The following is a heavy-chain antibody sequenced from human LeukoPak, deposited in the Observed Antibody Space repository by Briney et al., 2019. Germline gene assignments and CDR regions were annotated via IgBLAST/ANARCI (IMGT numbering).Heavy chain of an antibody. CDR2: VWYDGSNK. J-gene: IGHJ4*02. CDR1: GFAFSRSG. CDR3: AKGYYYDSGGRSPGDF. D-gene: IGHD3-22*01. Sequence: GRSLRLSCAASGFAFSRSGMHWVRQAPGKGLEWVAVVWYDGSNKHYADSVKGRFTISRDNSNNTLYLQMNSLGAEDTAVYYCAKGYYYDSGGRSPGDFWGQGTLVSVSS. V-gene: IGHV3-33*06.